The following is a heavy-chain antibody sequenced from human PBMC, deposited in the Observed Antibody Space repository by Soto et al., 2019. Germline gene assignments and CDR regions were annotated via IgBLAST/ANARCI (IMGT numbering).Heavy chain of an antibody. Sequence: GGSLRLSCAASGFSLGNYWMHWVRQAPGKGLVWVSRINDYGTTINYAESVEGRFIISRDDAKSEVYLQMNNLRAEDSAVYYCARGGLEPFDYWGQGALVTVSS. V-gene: IGHV3-74*01. CDR1: GFSLGNYW. J-gene: IGHJ4*02. CDR3: ARGGLEPFDY. CDR2: INDYGTTI. D-gene: IGHD1-1*01.